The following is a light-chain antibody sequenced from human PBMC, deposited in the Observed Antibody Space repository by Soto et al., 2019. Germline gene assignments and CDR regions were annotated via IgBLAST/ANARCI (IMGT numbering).Light chain of an antibody. J-gene: IGKJ1*01. Sequence: DIQLTQSPSFLSASVGDRVTITCRASQGISSYLAWYQQKPGKAPKLLIYAASTRVTGIPARFSGSGSGTEFTLTISSLQSEDFAVYYCQQYKNWPRTFGQGTKVEIK. CDR1: QGISSY. CDR3: QQYKNWPRT. V-gene: IGKV1-9*01. CDR2: AAS.